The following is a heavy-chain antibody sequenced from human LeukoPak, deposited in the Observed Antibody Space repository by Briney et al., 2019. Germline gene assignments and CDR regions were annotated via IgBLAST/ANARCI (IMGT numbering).Heavy chain of an antibody. CDR2: ISRSGST. J-gene: IGHJ2*01. V-gene: IGHV4-34*01. D-gene: IGHD4-23*01. CDR3: ARDPRPTYAYGGKKILYFDL. Sequence: PSETLSLTCAVYGGSFSGYYWSWIRQPPGKGLEWIGEISRSGSTNYNLSLKSRVTKSVDTSKNQFSLKLSSVTAADTAVYYCARDPRPTYAYGGKKILYFDLWGRGTLVTASS. CDR1: GGSFSGYY.